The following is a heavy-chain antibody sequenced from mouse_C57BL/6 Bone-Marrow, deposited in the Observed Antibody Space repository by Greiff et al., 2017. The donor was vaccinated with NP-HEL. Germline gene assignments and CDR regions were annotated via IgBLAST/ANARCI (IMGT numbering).Heavy chain of an antibody. CDR3: ARGDGYQFFYYAMDY. V-gene: IGHV1-81*01. CDR1: GYTFTSYG. CDR2: IYPRSGNT. J-gene: IGHJ4*01. D-gene: IGHD2-3*01. Sequence: VKLMESGAELARPGASVKLSCKASGYTFTSYGISWVKQRTGQGLEWIGEIYPRSGNTYYNEKFKGKATLTADKSSSTAYMELRSLTSEDSAVYFCARGDGYQFFYYAMDYWGQGTSVTVSS.